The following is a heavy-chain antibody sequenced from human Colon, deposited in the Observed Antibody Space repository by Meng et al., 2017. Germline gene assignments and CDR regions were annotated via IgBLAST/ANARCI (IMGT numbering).Heavy chain of an antibody. V-gene: IGHV3-53*04. D-gene: IGHD6-19*01. CDR1: GFTVGSNY. CDR2: IYSGGST. J-gene: IGHJ4*02. Sequence: GGSLRLSCAASGFTVGSNYMSWVRQAPGKGLEWVSVIYSGGSTYYADSVKGRFTISRHNSKNTLYLQMNSLRAEDTAVYYCARETGSGWYNYFDYWGQGTLVTVSS. CDR3: ARETGSGWYNYFDY.